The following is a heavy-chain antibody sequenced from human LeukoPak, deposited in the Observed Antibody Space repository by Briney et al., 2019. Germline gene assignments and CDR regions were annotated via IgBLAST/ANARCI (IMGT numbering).Heavy chain of an antibody. CDR1: GFTFSNAW. CDR2: IKSKTDGGTT. J-gene: IGHJ3*02. V-gene: IGHV3-15*01. Sequence: PGGSLRLSCAASGFTFSNAWMSWVRQAPGKGLEWVGRIKSKTDGGTTDYAAPVKGRFTISRDDSKNTLYLQMNSLKTEDTPVYYCITDIYCSSIRCYVADAFDIWGQGTMVTVSS. D-gene: IGHD2-2*01. CDR3: ITDIYCSSIRCYVADAFDI.